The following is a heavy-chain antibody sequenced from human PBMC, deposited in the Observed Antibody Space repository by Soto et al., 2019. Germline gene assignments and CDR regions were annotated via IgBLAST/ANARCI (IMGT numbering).Heavy chain of an antibody. J-gene: IGHJ4*02. CDR2: IYYSGST. CDR1: GGSISSGGYY. Sequence: SETLSLTCTVSGGSISSGGYYWSWIRQHPGKGLEWIGYIYYSGSTYYNPSLKSRVTISVDTSKNQFSLKLSSVTAADTALYYCARGGQDFWSGPFDYWGRGALVTVSS. D-gene: IGHD3-3*01. V-gene: IGHV4-31*03. CDR3: ARGGQDFWSGPFDY.